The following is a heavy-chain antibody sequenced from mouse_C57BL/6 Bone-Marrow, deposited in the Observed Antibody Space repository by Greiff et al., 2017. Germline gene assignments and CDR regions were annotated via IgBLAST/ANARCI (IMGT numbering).Heavy chain of an antibody. J-gene: IGHJ2*01. D-gene: IGHD2-3*01. V-gene: IGHV1-61*01. CDR3: ARIYDGYDY. Sequence: QVQLQHPGAELVRPGSSVKLSCKASGYTFTSYWMDWVKQRPGQGLEWIGNIYPSDSETHYNQKFKDKATLTVDKSSSTAYMQLSSLTSEDSAVYYCARIYDGYDYWGQGTTLTVSS. CDR2: IYPSDSET. CDR1: GYTFTSYW.